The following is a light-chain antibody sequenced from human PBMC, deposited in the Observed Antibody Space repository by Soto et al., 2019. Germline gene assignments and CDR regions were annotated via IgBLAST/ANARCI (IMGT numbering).Light chain of an antibody. CDR1: SGDVGTFHL. CDR3: CSYARSNLAV. Sequence: QSALTQPASVSGSPGQSITISCTRTSGDVGTFHLVSWYQKSPGKAPKLMIYEGTKRPSGVSNRFSGSKSGNTASLTISGLQAEDEAEYYCCSYARSNLAVFGGGTKLTVL. CDR2: EGT. V-gene: IGLV2-23*01. J-gene: IGLJ3*02.